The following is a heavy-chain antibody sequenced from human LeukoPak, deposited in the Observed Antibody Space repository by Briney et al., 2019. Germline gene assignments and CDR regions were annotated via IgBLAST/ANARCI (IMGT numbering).Heavy chain of an antibody. D-gene: IGHD6-13*01. V-gene: IGHV3-23*01. Sequence: PGGSLRLSCAASGFTFSSYAMSWVRQVPGKGLEWVSGISSSGGSTYYADSVKGRFTISRDNSKNTLYLQMNSLRAEDTAVYYCARTAAGTFFDYWGQGTLVTVSS. J-gene: IGHJ4*02. CDR1: GFTFSSYA. CDR3: ARTAAGTFFDY. CDR2: ISSSGGST.